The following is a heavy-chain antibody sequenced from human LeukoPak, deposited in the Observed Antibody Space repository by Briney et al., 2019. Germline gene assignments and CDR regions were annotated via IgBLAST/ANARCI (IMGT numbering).Heavy chain of an antibody. V-gene: IGHV5-51*01. J-gene: IGHJ6*02. CDR3: ATLGYCSSTSCYRGMDV. CDR1: GYSFTSYW. D-gene: IGHD2-2*02. Sequence: GESLKISCKGSGYSFTSYWIGWVRQMPGKGLEWMGIIYPGDSDTRYSPSFQGQVTISADKSISTAYLQWSSLKASDPAMYYCATLGYCSSTSCYRGMDVWGQGTTVTVSS. CDR2: IYPGDSDT.